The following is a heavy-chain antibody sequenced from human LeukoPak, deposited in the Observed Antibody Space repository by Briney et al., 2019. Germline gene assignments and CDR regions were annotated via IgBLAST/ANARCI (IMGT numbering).Heavy chain of an antibody. Sequence: ASVKVSCKASDYTFTSYGISWGRQAPGQGLEWMGWISAYTANTNYAQKVQGRVTMTTDTSTSTAYMELRSLRSDDTAVYYCARGQSGDFGHPFGFDYWGQGTLVTVSS. CDR1: DYTFTSYG. CDR3: ARGQSGDFGHPFGFDY. D-gene: IGHD4-17*01. V-gene: IGHV1-18*01. J-gene: IGHJ4*02. CDR2: ISAYTANT.